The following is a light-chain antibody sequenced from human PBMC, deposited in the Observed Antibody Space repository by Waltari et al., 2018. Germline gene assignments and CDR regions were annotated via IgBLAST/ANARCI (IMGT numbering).Light chain of an antibody. CDR3: QQYYSTPYT. J-gene: IGKJ2*01. CDR1: QSNLYSSNNKNS. CDR2: WAS. V-gene: IGKV4-1*01. Sequence: DIVMTQSPDSLAVSLGERATINCKSSQSNLYSSNNKNSLAWYQQKPGQPPKLLIYWASTRESGVPDRFSGSGSGTDFTLTISSLQAEDVAVYYCQQYYSTPYTFGQGTKLEIK.